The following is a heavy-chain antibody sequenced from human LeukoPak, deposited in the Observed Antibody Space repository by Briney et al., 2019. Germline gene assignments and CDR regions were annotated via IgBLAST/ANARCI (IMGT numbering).Heavy chain of an antibody. CDR1: GFTFSSYA. J-gene: IGHJ4*02. CDR3: ATLGDYADSYFEY. CDR2: ISESGSNR. Sequence: PGGSLRLSCAASGFTFSSYAMSWVRQAPGKGLEWVSSISESGSNRYYADSVKGRFTISRDNSKNTLSLQMNSLRAEDTAIYYCATLGDYADSYFEYWGQGTPVTVSS. D-gene: IGHD4-17*01. V-gene: IGHV3-23*01.